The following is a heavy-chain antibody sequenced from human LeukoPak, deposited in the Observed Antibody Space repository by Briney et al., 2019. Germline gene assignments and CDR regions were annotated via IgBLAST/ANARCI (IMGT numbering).Heavy chain of an antibody. J-gene: IGHJ6*03. CDR3: ARFRYCSGGSCQPGYYYYMDV. V-gene: IGHV3-48*03. Sequence: GGSLRLSCAASGFTFSSYEMNWVRQAPGKGLEWVSYISSSGSTIYYANSVKGRFTISRDNAKNSLYLQMNSLRAEDTAVYYCARFRYCSGGSCQPGYYYYMDVWGKGTTVTVSS. CDR1: GFTFSSYE. CDR2: ISSSGSTI. D-gene: IGHD2-15*01.